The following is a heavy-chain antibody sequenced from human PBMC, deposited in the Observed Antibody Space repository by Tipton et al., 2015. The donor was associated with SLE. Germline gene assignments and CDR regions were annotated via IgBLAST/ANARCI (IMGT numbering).Heavy chain of an antibody. Sequence: TLSLTCTVSGGSISSYYWSWIRQPPGKGLEWIGYIYYSGSTNYSPSLKSRVTISVDTSENQVSLKLRSVTAADTAVYYCARDEYRYDTTGYHLLGHFDFWGQGTLVTVSS. J-gene: IGHJ4*02. V-gene: IGHV4-59*01. CDR2: IYYSGST. CDR1: GGSISSYY. D-gene: IGHD3-22*01. CDR3: ARDEYRYDTTGYHLLGHFDF.